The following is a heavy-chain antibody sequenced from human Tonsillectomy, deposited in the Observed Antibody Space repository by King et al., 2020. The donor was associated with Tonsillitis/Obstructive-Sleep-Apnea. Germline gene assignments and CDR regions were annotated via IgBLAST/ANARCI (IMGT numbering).Heavy chain of an antibody. D-gene: IGHD2-15*01. J-gene: IGHJ6*02. CDR3: TSKFSEYCRGGACNYGLDV. CDR2: LKSKTDGGTT. CDR1: GFAFNKAW. V-gene: IGHV3-15*07. Sequence: VQLVESGGGLVKPGGSLRLSCVASGFAFNKAWMNWVRQAPGKGLEWVGRLKSKTDGGTTDYAAPVKGRFTISRDDSKNTLYLQMNSLKIEDTAVYYCTSKFSEYCRGGACNYGLDVWGQGTAVTVSS.